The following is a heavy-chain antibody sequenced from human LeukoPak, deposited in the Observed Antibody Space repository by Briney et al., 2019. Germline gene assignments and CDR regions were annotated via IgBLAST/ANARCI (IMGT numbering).Heavy chain of an antibody. V-gene: IGHV4-59*12. Sequence: SETLSLTCTVSGGSISNYYWSGIRQPPGKGLEWIGEVNLQGGTNYNPSLLRRVAISVDTSANHVSLQMTSVTAADAAVYYCAREGGSYRPLDYSGQGTLVTVSS. D-gene: IGHD3-16*02. J-gene: IGHJ4*02. CDR3: AREGGSYRPLDY. CDR1: GGSISNYY. CDR2: VNLQGGT.